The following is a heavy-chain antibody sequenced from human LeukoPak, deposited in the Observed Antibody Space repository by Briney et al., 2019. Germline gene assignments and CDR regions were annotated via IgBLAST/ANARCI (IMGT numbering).Heavy chain of an antibody. CDR2: INHSGST. J-gene: IGHJ4*02. Sequence: PSETLSLTCAVYGGSFSGYYWSWIRQPPGKGLEWIGEINHSGSTNYNPSLKSRVTISVDTSKNQFSLKLSSVTAADTAVYYCARVGQLVPIYWGQGTLVTVSS. D-gene: IGHD6-13*01. V-gene: IGHV4-34*01. CDR3: ARVGQLVPIY. CDR1: GGSFSGYY.